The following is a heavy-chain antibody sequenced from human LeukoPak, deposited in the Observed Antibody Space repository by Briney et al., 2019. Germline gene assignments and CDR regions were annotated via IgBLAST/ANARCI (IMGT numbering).Heavy chain of an antibody. J-gene: IGHJ4*02. CDR2: FDPEDGET. D-gene: IGHD3-9*01. V-gene: IGHV1-24*01. CDR1: GYTLTELS. CDR3: ATRGINYDILTGQRFILYYFDY. Sequence: GASVKVSCKVPGYTLTELSMHWVRQAPGKGLEWMGGFDPEDGETIYAQKFQGRVTMTEDTSTDTAYMELSSLRSEDTAVYYCATRGINYDILTGQRFILYYFDYWGQGTLVTVSS.